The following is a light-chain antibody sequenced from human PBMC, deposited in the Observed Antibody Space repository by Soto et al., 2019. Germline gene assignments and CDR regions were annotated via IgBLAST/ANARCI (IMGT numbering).Light chain of an antibody. J-gene: IGKJ1*01. CDR1: QSVSSSY. CDR3: QQCGTSPWT. Sequence: EIVLTQSPGTLSLSPGERATLSCRASQSVSSSYLAWYQQKPGQAPRLLIYGASSRATGIPDRFSGSGSGTDFTLTISRLEPEEFAVYYCQQCGTSPWTFGQGTKVDIK. V-gene: IGKV3-20*01. CDR2: GAS.